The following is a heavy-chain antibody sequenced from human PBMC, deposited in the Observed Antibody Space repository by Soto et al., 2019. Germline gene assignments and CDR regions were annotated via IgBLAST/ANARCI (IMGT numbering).Heavy chain of an antibody. CDR2: IYSGGST. CDR1: GFTVSSNY. CDR3: ARDREGGYKQFDY. Sequence: GGSLRLSCAASGFTVSSNYMSWVRQAPGKGLEWVSVIYSGGSTYYADSVKGRFTISRDNSRNTLYLQMNSLRAEDTAVYYCARDREGGYKQFDYWGQGTLVTVSS. D-gene: IGHD5-12*01. J-gene: IGHJ4*02. V-gene: IGHV3-53*01.